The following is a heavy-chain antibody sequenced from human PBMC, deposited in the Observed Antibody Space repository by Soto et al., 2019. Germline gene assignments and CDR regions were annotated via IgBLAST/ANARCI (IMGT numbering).Heavy chain of an antibody. CDR3: ARDRSRAFDI. CDR2: INPSGGST. Sequence: ASVKVSCKASGYTFTSYYMHWVRQAPGQGLEWMGIINPSGGSTSYAQKFQGRVTMTRDTSTSTAYMELRSLRSDDTAVYYCARDRSRAFDIWGQGTMVTVSS. J-gene: IGHJ3*02. V-gene: IGHV1-46*01. D-gene: IGHD1-26*01. CDR1: GYTFTSYY.